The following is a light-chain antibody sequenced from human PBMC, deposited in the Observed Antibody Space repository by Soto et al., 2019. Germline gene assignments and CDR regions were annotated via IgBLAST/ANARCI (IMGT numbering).Light chain of an antibody. Sequence: EIVMAQSPATLSVSPGERATLSWRASQSVSSNLAWYQQKPGQAPRLLIYGASTRATGIPARFSGSGSGTEFTLTISSLQPDDFATYYCQQYNSYSWTFGQGTKVDIK. CDR3: QQYNSYSWT. CDR1: QSVSSN. J-gene: IGKJ1*01. V-gene: IGKV3-15*01. CDR2: GAS.